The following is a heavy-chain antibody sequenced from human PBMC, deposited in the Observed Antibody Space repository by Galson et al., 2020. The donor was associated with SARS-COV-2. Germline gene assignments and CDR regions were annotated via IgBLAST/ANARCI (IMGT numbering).Heavy chain of an antibody. D-gene: IGHD2-2*01. CDR3: ARDLGDIVVVPAAPFDP. CDR1: GYTFTSYY. J-gene: IGHJ5*02. V-gene: IGHV1-46*01. Sequence: ASVKVSCKASGYTFTSYYMHWVRQAPGQGLEWMGIINPSGGSTSYAQKFQGGVTMTRDTSTSTVYMELSSLRSEDTAVYYCARDLGDIVVVPAAPFDPWGQGTLVTVSS. CDR2: INPSGGST.